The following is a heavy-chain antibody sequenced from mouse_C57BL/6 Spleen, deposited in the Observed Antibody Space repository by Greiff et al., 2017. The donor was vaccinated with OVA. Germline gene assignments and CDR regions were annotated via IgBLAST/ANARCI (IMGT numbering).Heavy chain of an antibody. Sequence: EVKLMESGGGLVQPGGSLSLSCAASGFTFTDYYMSWVRQPPGKALEWLGFIRNKANGYTTEYSASVKGRFTISRDNSQSILYLQMNALRAEDSATYYCARSPHGNSYYFDYWGQGTTLTVSS. J-gene: IGHJ2*01. D-gene: IGHD2-1*01. CDR1: GFTFTDYY. CDR2: IRNKANGYTT. V-gene: IGHV7-3*01. CDR3: ARSPHGNSYYFDY.